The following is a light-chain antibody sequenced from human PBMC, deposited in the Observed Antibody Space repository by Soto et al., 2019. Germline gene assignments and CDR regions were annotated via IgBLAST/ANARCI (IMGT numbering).Light chain of an antibody. CDR1: SSDVGGYNY. Sequence: SALTQPASVSGSPGQSITISCTGTSSDVGGYNYVSCYQQHPGKAPKLMIYEVSNRPSGVSNRFSGSKSGNTASLTISWLQAEDEADYYCSSYTSSSTYVFGTGTKVTVL. V-gene: IGLV2-14*01. J-gene: IGLJ1*01. CDR2: EVS. CDR3: SSYTSSSTYV.